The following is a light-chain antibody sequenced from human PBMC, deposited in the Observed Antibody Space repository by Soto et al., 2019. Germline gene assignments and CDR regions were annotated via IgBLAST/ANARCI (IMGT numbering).Light chain of an antibody. Sequence: QAVVTQEXSLTVSPGGTVTLXCGSSTGAVTTGHFPYWFQQKPGQVPRTLIYDTSNKXSSTPARFSGSLLGDXXXLTLSGXXPEXEAEXXCLLSYSGPRVFGGGXXXTVL. V-gene: IGLV7-46*01. CDR2: DTS. CDR1: TGAVTTGHF. CDR3: LLSYSGPRV. J-gene: IGLJ3*02.